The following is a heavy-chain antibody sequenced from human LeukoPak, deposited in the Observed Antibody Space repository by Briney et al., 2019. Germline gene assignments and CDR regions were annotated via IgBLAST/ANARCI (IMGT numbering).Heavy chain of an antibody. Sequence: ETLSLTCTVSGGSISSYYWSWVRQAPGKGLEWVSAISGSGGSTYYADSVKGRFTISRDNSKNTLYLQMNSLRAEDTAVYYCAKVKGGDFDYWGQGTLVTVSS. CDR3: AKVKGGDFDY. CDR1: GGSISSYY. CDR2: ISGSGGST. V-gene: IGHV3-23*01. D-gene: IGHD3-10*01. J-gene: IGHJ4*02.